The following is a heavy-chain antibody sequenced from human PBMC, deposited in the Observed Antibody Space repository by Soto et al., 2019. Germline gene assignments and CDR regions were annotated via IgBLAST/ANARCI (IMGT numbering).Heavy chain of an antibody. D-gene: IGHD4-17*01. Sequence: PSETLSRTCAVSGGAISSGGYSWSWIRHPPWQGLEWIGYIYHSGSTYYNPSLKSRVTISVDRSKNQFSLKLSSVTAADTAVYYCARDGDYGGNSGGHGYFDYWGQGTLVTVSS. CDR3: ARDGDYGGNSGGHGYFDY. J-gene: IGHJ4*02. CDR2: IYHSGST. V-gene: IGHV4-30-2*01. CDR1: GGAISSGGYS.